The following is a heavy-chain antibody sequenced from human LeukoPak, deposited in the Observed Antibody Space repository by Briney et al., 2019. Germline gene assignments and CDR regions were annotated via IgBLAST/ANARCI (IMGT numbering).Heavy chain of an antibody. V-gene: IGHV3-48*03. CDR1: GFTFTKYA. CDR2: VSTSGNGK. D-gene: IGHD1-26*01. J-gene: IGHJ4*02. Sequence: GGSLRLSCAASGFTFTKYAMNWVRQAPGKGLEWIAYVSTSGNGKYYADSVRGRFIISRDNAKNSLYLQMDSLRAEDTAFYYCARDREESSTSYLRGDLWGQGTLVT. CDR3: ARDREESSTSYLRGDL.